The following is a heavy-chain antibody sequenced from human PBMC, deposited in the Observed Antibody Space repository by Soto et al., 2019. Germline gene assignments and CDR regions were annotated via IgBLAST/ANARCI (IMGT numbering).Heavy chain of an antibody. CDR2: IYYSGST. CDR1: GGSISSYY. V-gene: IGHV4-59*01. D-gene: IGHD5-12*01. Sequence: SETLSLTCTVSGGSISSYYWSWIRQPPGKGLEWIGYIYYSGSTNYNPSLKSRVTISVDTSKNQFSLKLSSVTAADTAVYYCARDPGYSSRSWGYYYYYGMDVWGQGTTVTVSS. CDR3: ARDPGYSSRSWGYYYYYGMDV. J-gene: IGHJ6*02.